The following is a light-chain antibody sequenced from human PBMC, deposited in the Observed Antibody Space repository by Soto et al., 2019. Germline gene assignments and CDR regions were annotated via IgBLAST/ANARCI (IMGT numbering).Light chain of an antibody. J-gene: IGKJ5*01. CDR2: GAS. Sequence: EIGLTQSPGTLSLSPGERATLFCRASQSVSSSYLAWYQQKPGQGPRLLIYGASSRATGIPDRFSGSGSGTDFTLTITRLETEDFAVYYCQQDGTSPPITFGQGTRLEIK. CDR3: QQDGTSPPIT. V-gene: IGKV3-20*01. CDR1: QSVSSSY.